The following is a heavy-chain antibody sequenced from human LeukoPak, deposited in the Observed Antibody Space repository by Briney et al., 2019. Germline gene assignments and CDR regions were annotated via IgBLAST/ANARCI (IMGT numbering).Heavy chain of an antibody. CDR1: GFTFGDYA. CDR2: IRSKAYGGTT. V-gene: IGHV3-49*04. D-gene: IGHD2-15*01. CDR3: TRDPGYCSGGSCSC. Sequence: GGSLRLTCTASGFTFGDYAMSWVRQAPGKGLEWVGFIRSKAYGGTTEYAASVKGRFTISRDDSKSIAYLQMNSLKTEDTAVYYCTRDPGYCSGGSCSCWGQGTLVTVSS. J-gene: IGHJ4*02.